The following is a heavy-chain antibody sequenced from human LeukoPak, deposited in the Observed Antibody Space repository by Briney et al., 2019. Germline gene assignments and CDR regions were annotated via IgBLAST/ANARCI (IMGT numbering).Heavy chain of an antibody. CDR1: GGTFSSYA. J-gene: IGHJ6*03. CDR3: ARGNEYSGYDPYYYYYYMDV. CDR2: IIPIFGTA. Sequence: ASVKVSCKASGGTFSSYAISWVRQAPGQGLEWMGRIIPIFGTANYAQKFQGRVTITTDESTSTAYMELSSLRSEDTAVYYCARGNEYSGYDPYYYYYYMDVWGKGTTVTVSS. V-gene: IGHV1-69*05. D-gene: IGHD5-12*01.